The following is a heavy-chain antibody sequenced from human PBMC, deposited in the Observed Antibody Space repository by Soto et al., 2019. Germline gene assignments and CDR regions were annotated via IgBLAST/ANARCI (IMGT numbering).Heavy chain of an antibody. V-gene: IGHV4-59*01. J-gene: IGHJ6*02. Sequence: PSETLSFTCTVSGGSIMSYYWSWIRQPPGKGLEWIGYIYYSGSTNYNPSLKSRVTRSVDTSKNQFSLKLSSVTAADRAVYYCALCNSSSSGLSTDYRMDVWGQGTTVTVSS. CDR2: IYYSGST. CDR3: ALCNSSSSGLSTDYRMDV. D-gene: IGHD6-6*01. CDR1: GGSIMSYY.